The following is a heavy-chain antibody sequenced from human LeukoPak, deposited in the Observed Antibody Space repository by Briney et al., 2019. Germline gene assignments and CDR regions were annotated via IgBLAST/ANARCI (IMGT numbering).Heavy chain of an antibody. CDR1: GYRFTNYW. Sequence: GESLKISCQGSGYRFTNYWFAWVRQVPGKGLEWMGIIYPDDSDSRYSPSFQGQVTMSVDKSISTAYLQWSSLKTSDTAIYYCARQNWASGDYWGQGTLVTVSS. CDR2: IYPDDSDS. V-gene: IGHV5-51*01. CDR3: ARQNWASGDY. J-gene: IGHJ4*02. D-gene: IGHD7-27*01.